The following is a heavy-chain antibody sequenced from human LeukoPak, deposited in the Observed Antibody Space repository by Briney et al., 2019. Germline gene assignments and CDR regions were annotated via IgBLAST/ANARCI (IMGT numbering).Heavy chain of an antibody. CDR1: GFPFNDYA. J-gene: IGHJ4*02. V-gene: IGHV3-23*01. Sequence: QPGGSLRLSCAASGFPFNDYAMHWVRQAPGKGLEWVPGINWNGDDTYYADSVKGRFTISRDNSKNTLYLQMNSLRAEDTAVYYCAKVYGRGDYWGQGTLVTVSS. D-gene: IGHD4-17*01. CDR3: AKVYGRGDY. CDR2: INWNGDDT.